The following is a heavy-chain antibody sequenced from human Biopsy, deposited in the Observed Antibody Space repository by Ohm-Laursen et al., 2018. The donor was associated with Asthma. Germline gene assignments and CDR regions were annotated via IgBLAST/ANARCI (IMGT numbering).Heavy chain of an antibody. CDR1: GGSVSTGSYY. CDR3: ARGPNYHGSGRAPIGMDV. J-gene: IGHJ6*02. V-gene: IGHV4-61*01. D-gene: IGHD3-10*01. CDR2: IYYTGRD. Sequence: PPGTLSLTRPVSGGSVSTGSYYWSWIRQPPGKGLEWLGYIYYTGRDNYNPSLKSRVTISVDTSKNQFSLRLNSVTAADTAVYYCARGPNYHGSGRAPIGMDVWGQGTTVTVSS.